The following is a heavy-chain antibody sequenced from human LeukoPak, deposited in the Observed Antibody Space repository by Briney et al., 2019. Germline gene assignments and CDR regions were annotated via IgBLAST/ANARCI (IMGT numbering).Heavy chain of an antibody. Sequence: SQTLSLTCAVSGGSISSGGYSWSWIRQPPGKGLEWIGYIYHSGSTYCNPSLKSRVTISVDRSKNQFSLKLSSVTAADTAVYYCARGKGDYGADYFDYWGQGTLVTVSS. CDR1: GGSISSGGYS. J-gene: IGHJ4*02. CDR3: ARGKGDYGADYFDY. D-gene: IGHD4-17*01. V-gene: IGHV4-30-2*01. CDR2: IYHSGST.